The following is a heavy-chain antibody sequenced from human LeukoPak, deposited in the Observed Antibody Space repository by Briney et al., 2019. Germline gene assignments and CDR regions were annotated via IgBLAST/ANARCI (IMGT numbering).Heavy chain of an antibody. CDR2: IRHDGSYQ. V-gene: IGHV3-30*02. CDR1: RFTFSSYG. Sequence: QPGGSLRLSCAASRFTFSSYGMHWVRQTPGKGLEWVAFIRHDGSYQQYADSVKGRFTVSRNNSKDTVYLQMNSLRTEDTAVYYCAKNRDSSDYPRDSDYWGQGTLVTVSS. J-gene: IGHJ4*02. D-gene: IGHD6-19*01. CDR3: AKNRDSSDYPRDSDY.